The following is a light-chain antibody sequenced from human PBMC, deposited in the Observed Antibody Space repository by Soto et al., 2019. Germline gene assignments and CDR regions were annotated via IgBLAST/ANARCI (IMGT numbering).Light chain of an antibody. CDR3: AAWDGSLNGLYV. Sequence: HSVLTQAPSASGTPGQRVTISCSGSSSNVGSLSVDWYQHLPGTAPKLLIHSNYQRPSGVPDRFSGSKSGTSASLAISGLQSEDEADYYCAAWDGSLNGLYVFGTGTKLTVL. V-gene: IGLV1-44*01. CDR1: SSNVGSLS. J-gene: IGLJ1*01. CDR2: SNY.